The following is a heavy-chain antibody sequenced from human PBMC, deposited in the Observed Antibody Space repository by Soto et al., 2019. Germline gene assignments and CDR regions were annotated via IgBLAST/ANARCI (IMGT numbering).Heavy chain of an antibody. CDR1: GSSISSSNW. V-gene: IGHV4-28*03. Sequence: SETLSLTCAVSGSSISSSNWWGWIRQPPGKGLEWIGYIYYSGTTYYNPSLKSRVTMSVDTSKNQFSLKLTSVTAVDTAVYYCAREVTNYDDLTGYYSGPFFDPWGQGTLVTVSS. D-gene: IGHD3-9*01. CDR2: IYYSGTT. CDR3: AREVTNYDDLTGYYSGPFFDP. J-gene: IGHJ5*02.